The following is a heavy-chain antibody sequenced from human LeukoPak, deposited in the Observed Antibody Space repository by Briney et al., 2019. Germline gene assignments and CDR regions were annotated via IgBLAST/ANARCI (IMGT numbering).Heavy chain of an antibody. CDR3: ARETDDIVVVPAANDAFDI. D-gene: IGHD2-2*01. CDR1: GDSVSSNSAA. Sequence: SQTLSLTCAISGDSVSSNSAAWNWIRQSPSRGLEWLGRTYYRSKWYNDYAVSVKSRITINPDTSKNQFSLQLNSVTPEDTAVYYCARETDDIVVVPAANDAFDIWGQGTMVTVSS. J-gene: IGHJ3*02. CDR2: TYYRSKWYN. V-gene: IGHV6-1*01.